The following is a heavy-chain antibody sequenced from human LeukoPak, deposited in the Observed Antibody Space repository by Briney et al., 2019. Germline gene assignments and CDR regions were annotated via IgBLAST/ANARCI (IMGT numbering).Heavy chain of an antibody. D-gene: IGHD3-16*02. Sequence: QPGGSLRLSCAASGFTFSSYAMSWVRQAPGKGLEWVSAISGSGGSTYYADSVKGRFTISRDNSKNTLYLQMNNLRADDTAVYYCAKSVGELSFSVGFSWGQGALVIVSS. J-gene: IGHJ5*02. V-gene: IGHV3-23*01. CDR3: AKSVGELSFSVGFS. CDR2: ISGSGGST. CDR1: GFTFSSYA.